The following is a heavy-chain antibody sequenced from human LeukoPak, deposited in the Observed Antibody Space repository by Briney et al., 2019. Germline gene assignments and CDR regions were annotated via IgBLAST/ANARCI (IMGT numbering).Heavy chain of an antibody. D-gene: IGHD2-15*01. CDR2: INPNSGGT. CDR3: AKIPYCSGGSCSTTDY. J-gene: IGHJ4*02. CDR1: GYTFTGYY. V-gene: IGHV1-2*02. Sequence: ASVKVSCKASGYTFTGYYMHWVRQAPGQGLEWMGWINPNSGGTNYAQKFQGRVTMTRDTSISTAYMELSRLRSDDTAVYYCAKIPYCSGGSCSTTDYWGQGTLITVSS.